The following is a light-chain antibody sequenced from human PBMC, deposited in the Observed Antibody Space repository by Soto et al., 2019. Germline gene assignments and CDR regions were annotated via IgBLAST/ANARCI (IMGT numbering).Light chain of an antibody. CDR3: CSYASSSTVI. V-gene: IGLV2-23*02. CDR2: EVT. J-gene: IGLJ2*01. Sequence: QLVLTQPASVSGSPGQSITISCTGTSSDVGSYNLVSWYQQHPGKAPKLMIYEVTKRPSGVSNRFSGSKSGNTASLTISGLQAEDEADFYCCSYASSSTVIFGGGTKLTVL. CDR1: SSDVGSYNL.